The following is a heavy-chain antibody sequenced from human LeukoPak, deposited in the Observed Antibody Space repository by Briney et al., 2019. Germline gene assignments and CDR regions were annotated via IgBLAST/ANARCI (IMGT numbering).Heavy chain of an antibody. Sequence: GASVKVSCKASGGTFSSYAISWVRQAPGQGLEWMGGIIPIFGTANYAQKFQGRVTITADESTSTAYMELSSLRSEDTAVYYCARDRGNFGSKTPYFDYWGQGTLVTVSS. CDR1: GGTFSSYA. CDR2: IIPIFGTA. V-gene: IGHV1-69*13. J-gene: IGHJ4*02. CDR3: ARDRGNFGSKTPYFDY. D-gene: IGHD3-10*01.